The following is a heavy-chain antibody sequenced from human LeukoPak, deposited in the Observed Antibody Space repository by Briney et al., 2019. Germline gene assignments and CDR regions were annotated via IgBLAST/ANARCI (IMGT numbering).Heavy chain of an antibody. CDR3: ARGAGNYYDSSGYYSPFDY. D-gene: IGHD3-22*01. Sequence: PSETLSLTCTVYGGSISSYYWGWIRQTAGKGLEWIGYIFYSGSTNYNPSLKSRVTISVDTSKNQFSLKLSSVTAADTAVYYCARGAGNYYDSSGYYSPFDYWGQGTLVTVSS. V-gene: IGHV4-59*01. J-gene: IGHJ4*02. CDR2: IFYSGST. CDR1: GGSISSYY.